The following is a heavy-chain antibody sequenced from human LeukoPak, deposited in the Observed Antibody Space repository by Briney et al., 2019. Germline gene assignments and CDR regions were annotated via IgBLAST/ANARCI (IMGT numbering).Heavy chain of an antibody. D-gene: IGHD6-19*01. CDR2: IYYSGST. Sequence: SETLSLTCTVSGGSISTYSWTWIREPPGKGLEWIGNIYYSGSTNYNPSLKSRVTISVDTSKNQFSLKVSSVTAADTAVYYCARAHSSGWPHMFDPWGQGTLVTVPS. CDR1: GGSISTYS. V-gene: IGHV4-59*01. CDR3: ARAHSSGWPHMFDP. J-gene: IGHJ5*02.